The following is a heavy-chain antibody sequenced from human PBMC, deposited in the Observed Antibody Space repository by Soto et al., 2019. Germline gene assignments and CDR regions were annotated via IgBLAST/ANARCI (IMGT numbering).Heavy chain of an antibody. CDR3: ARAPGPSDFWSGFYSGSLDFDS. V-gene: IGHV3-30*04. Sequence: GGSLRLSCAGFGFTFRNYAMHWVRQAPGKGLEWVAVISYEGTNTEVADSVRGRFTISRDNSNNTLSLQLHSLTPEDTPVYYCARAPGPSDFWSGFYSGSLDFDSWGKGT. CDR2: ISYEGTNT. D-gene: IGHD3-3*01. J-gene: IGHJ4*02. CDR1: GFTFRNYA.